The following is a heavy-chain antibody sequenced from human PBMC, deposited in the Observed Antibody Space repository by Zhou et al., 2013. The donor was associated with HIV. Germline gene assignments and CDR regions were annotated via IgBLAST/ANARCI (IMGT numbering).Heavy chain of an antibody. J-gene: IGHJ1*01. CDR1: GYSFTSYD. Sequence: QVQLVQSGAEVKKPGASVKVSCKASGYSFTSYDINWVRQATGQGLEWMGWMNPNSGNTGYAQKFQGRVTMTRNTSISTAYMELSSLRSEDTAVYYCARGNKYSSGWGAEYFQHWGQGTLVTVSS. CDR3: ARGNKYSSGWGAEYFQH. V-gene: IGHV1-8*01. D-gene: IGHD6-19*01. CDR2: MNPNSGNT.